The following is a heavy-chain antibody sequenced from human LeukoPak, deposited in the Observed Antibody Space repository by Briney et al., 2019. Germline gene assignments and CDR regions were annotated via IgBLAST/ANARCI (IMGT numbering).Heavy chain of an antibody. Sequence: SETLSLTCSVSGGSITTSSYYWGWIRQPPEKGLEWIGSIYYTGGTYYSPSLKSRVTISVDTSKNQFSLKLSSVTAADTAVYYCAKSHSGGSGWYRLGDYWGQGTLVTVSS. CDR1: GGSITTSSYY. V-gene: IGHV4-39*01. CDR2: IYYTGGT. D-gene: IGHD6-19*01. CDR3: AKSHSGGSGWYRLGDY. J-gene: IGHJ4*02.